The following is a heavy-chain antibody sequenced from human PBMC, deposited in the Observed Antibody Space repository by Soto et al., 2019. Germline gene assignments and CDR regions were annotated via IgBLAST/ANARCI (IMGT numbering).Heavy chain of an antibody. D-gene: IGHD5-18*01. V-gene: IGHV4-61*08. J-gene: IGHJ5*02. CDR2: VYFSGSP. CDR1: GGSVSSRVCY. CDR3: ERVPVDTYMIYWSDP. Sequence: SETLALTCSVSGGSVSSRVCYGIWILQAPGKALQWVGHVYFSGSPNYNPSLRSRFTISLDTSKNQFSLKLRSVTAGDTAVYYCERVPVDTYMIYWSDPWGQGTLVTVSS.